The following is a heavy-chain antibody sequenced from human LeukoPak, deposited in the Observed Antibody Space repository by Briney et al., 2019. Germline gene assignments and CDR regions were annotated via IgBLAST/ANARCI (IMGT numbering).Heavy chain of an antibody. J-gene: IGHJ4*02. D-gene: IGHD5-18*01. Sequence: PGGSLRLSCAASGFTFANACMSWVRLAPRKGLEWVGHIKSKTDGGTTDYAAPVKGRFTISRDDSKNTLYLQMNSLKTEDTAVYYCTTGTWIQLWLADYWGQGTLVTASS. V-gene: IGHV3-15*01. CDR2: IKSKTDGGTT. CDR1: GFTFANAC. CDR3: TTGTWIQLWLADY.